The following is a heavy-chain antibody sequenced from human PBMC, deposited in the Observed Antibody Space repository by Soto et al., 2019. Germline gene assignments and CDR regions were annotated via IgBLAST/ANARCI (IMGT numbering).Heavy chain of an antibody. CDR2: FDPEDGET. CDR3: ATDPIVGRTFDI. CDR1: GYTLTELS. D-gene: IGHD3-22*01. Sequence: ASVKVSCKVSGYTLTELSMHWVRQAPAKGLEWMGGFDPEDGETIYAQKFQGRVTMTEDTSTDTAYMELSSLRSEDTAVYYCATDPIVGRTFDIWGQGTMVTVSS. V-gene: IGHV1-24*01. J-gene: IGHJ3*02.